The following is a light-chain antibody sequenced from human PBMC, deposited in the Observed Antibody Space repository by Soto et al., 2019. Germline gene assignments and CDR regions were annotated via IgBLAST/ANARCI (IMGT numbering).Light chain of an antibody. J-gene: IGKJ4*01. V-gene: IGKV3-20*01. Sequence: EIVLTQSPGTLSLSSGERATLSCMASQSVSSSYLAWYQQKPGQAPRLLIYGASSRATGIPDRFSGSGSGTDFTLTISRLEPDDFAVYYCQQYGSSLLTFGGGTKVEIK. CDR3: QQYGSSLLT. CDR2: GAS. CDR1: QSVSSSY.